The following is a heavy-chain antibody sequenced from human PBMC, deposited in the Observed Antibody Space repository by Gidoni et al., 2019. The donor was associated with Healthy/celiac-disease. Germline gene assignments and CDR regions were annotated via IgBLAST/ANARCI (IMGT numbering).Heavy chain of an antibody. J-gene: IGHJ5*02. V-gene: IGHV4-34*01. D-gene: IGHD6-19*01. CDR2: INHSGST. CDR1: GGSFSGYY. Sequence: QVQLQQWGAGLLKPSETLSLTCAVYGGSFSGYYWRWIRQPPGKGLEWIGEINHSGSTNYNPSLKSRVTISVDTSKNQFSLKLSSVTAADTAVYYCARYFVESVAGIWWFDPWGQGTLVTVSS. CDR3: ARYFVESVAGIWWFDP.